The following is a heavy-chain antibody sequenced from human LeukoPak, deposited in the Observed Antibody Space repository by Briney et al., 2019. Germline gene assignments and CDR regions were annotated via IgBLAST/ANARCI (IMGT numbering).Heavy chain of an antibody. J-gene: IGHJ6*02. CDR3: ARETGTPETNIVVVPAAIPYGMDV. CDR1: GFTFSSYW. CDR2: IKQDGSEK. V-gene: IGHV3-7*03. D-gene: IGHD2-2*01. Sequence: GGSLRLSCAASGFTFSSYWMSWVRQAPGKGLEWVANIKQDGSEKYYVDSVKGRFTISRDNAKNSLYLQMNSLRAEDTAVYYCARETGTPETNIVVVPAAIPYGMDVWGQGTTVTVSS.